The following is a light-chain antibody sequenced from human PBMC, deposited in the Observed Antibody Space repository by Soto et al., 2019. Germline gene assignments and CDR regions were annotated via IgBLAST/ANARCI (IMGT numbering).Light chain of an antibody. Sequence: QPVLTQPPSASGTPGQRVTISCSGSSSNIGSDTVNWYRQLPGTAPKLLIYSNDQRPSGVPDRFSGSKSGTSASLAISGHQSEDEADYYCAAWEDSLNGWVFGGGTKLTVL. CDR1: SSNIGSDT. CDR3: AAWEDSLNGWV. V-gene: IGLV1-44*01. CDR2: SND. J-gene: IGLJ3*02.